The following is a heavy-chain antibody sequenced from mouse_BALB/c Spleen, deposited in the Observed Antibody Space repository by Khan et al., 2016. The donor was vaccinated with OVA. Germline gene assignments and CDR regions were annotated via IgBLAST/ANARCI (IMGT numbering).Heavy chain of an antibody. CDR2: VTTGGSYT. J-gene: IGHJ3*01. V-gene: IGHV5-6*01. CDR3: VRLAYYFDSEGFAY. D-gene: IGHD1-1*01. CDR1: GFTFSTYG. Sequence: EVQLVESGGDLVKPGGSLKLSCAASGFTFSTYGMSWVRQTPDKRLEWVATVTTGGSYTYYPDSVKGRFTISRDNAKNNLYQRMSCHKSEDTAMFYCVRLAYYFDSEGFAYWCQVTLVTVSA.